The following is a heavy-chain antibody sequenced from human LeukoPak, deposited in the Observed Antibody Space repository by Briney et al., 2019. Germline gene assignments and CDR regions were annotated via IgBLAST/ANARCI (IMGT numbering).Heavy chain of an antibody. CDR3: ATGEYAPLRPIDY. D-gene: IGHD2-8*01. CDR1: GYTFTGYY. CDR2: VDPEDGET. V-gene: IGHV1-69-2*01. J-gene: IGHJ4*02. Sequence: ASVKVSCTASGYTFTGYYMHWVRQAPGQGLEWMGLVDPEDGETIYAEKFQGRVTITADTSTDTAYMELSSLRSEDTAVYYCATGEYAPLRPIDYWGQGTLVTVSS.